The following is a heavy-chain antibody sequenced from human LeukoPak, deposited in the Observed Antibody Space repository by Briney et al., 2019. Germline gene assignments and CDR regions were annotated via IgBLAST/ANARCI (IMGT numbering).Heavy chain of an antibody. CDR2: INSDGSST. Sequence: PGGSLRLSCAASGFTFSSYWMHWVRQAPGKGLVWVSRINSDGSSTSYADSVKGRFTISRDNAKNTLYLQMNSLRAEDTAVYYCARKRYSSSWYGDAFDIWGQGTMVIVSS. V-gene: IGHV3-74*01. D-gene: IGHD6-13*01. CDR1: GFTFSSYW. CDR3: ARKRYSSSWYGDAFDI. J-gene: IGHJ3*02.